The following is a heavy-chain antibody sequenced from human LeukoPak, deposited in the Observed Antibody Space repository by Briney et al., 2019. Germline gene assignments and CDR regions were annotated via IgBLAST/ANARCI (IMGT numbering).Heavy chain of an antibody. Sequence: GGSLRLSCAASGFTFSSYAMHWVRQAPGKGLGWVAVISYDGSNKYYADSVKGRFTISRDNSKNTLYLQMNSLRAEDTAVYYCAREGPTGKFDYWGQGTLVTVSS. D-gene: IGHD2-8*02. CDR1: GFTFSSYA. V-gene: IGHV3-30-3*01. J-gene: IGHJ4*02. CDR3: AREGPTGKFDY. CDR2: ISYDGSNK.